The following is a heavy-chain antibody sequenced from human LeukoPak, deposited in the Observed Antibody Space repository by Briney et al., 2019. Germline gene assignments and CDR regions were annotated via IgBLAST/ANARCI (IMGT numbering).Heavy chain of an antibody. CDR1: GYSFTSYW. J-gene: IGHJ3*02. CDR2: IDPSDSYT. V-gene: IGHV5-10-1*01. CDR3: ARLRAVADPEGGFDI. Sequence: GESLKISCKGSGYSFTSYWISWVRQMPGKGLEWMGRIDPSDSYTNNSPSFQGHVTISADKSISTAYLQWSSLKASDTAMYYCARLRAVADPEGGFDIWGQGTMVTVSS. D-gene: IGHD6-19*01.